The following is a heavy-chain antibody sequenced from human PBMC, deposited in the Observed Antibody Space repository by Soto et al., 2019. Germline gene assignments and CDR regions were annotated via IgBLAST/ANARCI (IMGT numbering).Heavy chain of an antibody. Sequence: SETLSLTCTVSGGSISSYYWSWIRQPPGKGLEWIGFIYNTGSSDYNPSLRSRVTISVDTSKNQFSLNLKSVTAADTAVYYCAVQLTTSWNSWFDTWGQGTLVTVSS. CDR3: AVQLTTSWNSWFDT. J-gene: IGHJ5*02. CDR1: GGSISSYY. D-gene: IGHD2-2*01. V-gene: IGHV4-59*12. CDR2: IYNTGSS.